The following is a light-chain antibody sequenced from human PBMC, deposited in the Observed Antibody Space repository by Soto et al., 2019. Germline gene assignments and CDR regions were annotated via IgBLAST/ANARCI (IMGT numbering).Light chain of an antibody. Sequence: IQMTQSPSSLSASVGDRVTITCRASQRIGTYLNWYQQRPGRAPKLLISPISTLQRGVPSRFSGSGSGTDFTLTITGLQREDFATYYCQQSYSTPSTFGQGTKLEIK. CDR2: PIS. V-gene: IGKV1-39*01. CDR3: QQSYSTPST. J-gene: IGKJ2*01. CDR1: QRIGTY.